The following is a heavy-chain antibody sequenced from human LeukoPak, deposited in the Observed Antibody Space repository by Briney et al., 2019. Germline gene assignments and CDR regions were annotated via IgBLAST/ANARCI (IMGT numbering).Heavy chain of an antibody. V-gene: IGHV1-69*13. CDR3: ARELLDGYKPACYFDY. J-gene: IGHJ4*02. Sequence: SVKVSCKASGYTFTVYYMHWVRQAPGQGLEWMGGIIPIFGTANYAQKFQGRVTITADESTSTAYMELSSLRSEDTAVYYCARELLDGYKPACYFDYWGQGTLVTVSS. CDR2: IIPIFGTA. D-gene: IGHD5-24*01. CDR1: GYTFTVYY.